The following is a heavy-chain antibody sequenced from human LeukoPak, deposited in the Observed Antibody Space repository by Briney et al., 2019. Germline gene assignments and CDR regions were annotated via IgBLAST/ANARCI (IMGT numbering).Heavy chain of an antibody. CDR1: GFAFDGYA. J-gene: IGHJ4*02. D-gene: IGHD2-21*02. Sequence: GGSLRLSCAASGFAFDGYAMHWVRQPPGKGLEWVSLISWDGGTTSYADSVKGRFTISRDNSKNSLYLQLNSLRAEDTALYYCAKGRGFYCGGDCYLDYWGQGTLVTVSS. CDR3: AKGRGFYCGGDCYLDY. CDR2: ISWDGGTT. V-gene: IGHV3-43D*03.